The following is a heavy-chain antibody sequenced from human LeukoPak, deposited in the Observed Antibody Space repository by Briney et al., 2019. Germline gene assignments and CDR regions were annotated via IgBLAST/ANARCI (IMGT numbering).Heavy chain of an antibody. J-gene: IGHJ4*02. D-gene: IGHD3-10*01. CDR3: AKVEDYYGSGSYAH. V-gene: IGHV3-23*01. CDR1: GFTFSSYA. Sequence: PGGSLRLSCAASGFTFSSYAMSWVRQAPGKGLEWVSAISGSGGSTYCADSVKGRFTIPRDNSKNTLYLQMNSLRAEDTAVYYCAKVEDYYGSGSYAHWGQGTLVTVSS. CDR2: ISGSGGST.